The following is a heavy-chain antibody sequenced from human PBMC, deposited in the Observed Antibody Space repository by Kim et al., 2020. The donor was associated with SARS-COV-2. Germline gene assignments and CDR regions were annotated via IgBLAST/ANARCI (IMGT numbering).Heavy chain of an antibody. V-gene: IGHV4-39*07. CDR2: IFYGGST. CDR3: ARDPTGPYYGMDV. Sequence: SETLSLTCTVSGGSLSSSSYYWGWIRQPPGKGLEWIGSIFYGGSTYYNPSLKSRVTMSLDTSKNQFSLKLSSVTAADTAVYYCARDPTGPYYGMDVWGQG. J-gene: IGHJ6*02. CDR1: GGSLSSSSYY. D-gene: IGHD1-1*01.